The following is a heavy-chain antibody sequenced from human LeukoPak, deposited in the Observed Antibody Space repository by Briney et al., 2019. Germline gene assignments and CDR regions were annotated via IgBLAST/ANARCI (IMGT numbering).Heavy chain of an antibody. D-gene: IGHD5-18*01. CDR1: GGFVSSSSYF. J-gene: IGHJ4*02. CDR2: IYYSGGT. V-gene: IGHV4-39*01. Sequence: PSETLSLTCTVSGGFVSSSSYFWGWIRQPPGKGLEWIGSIYYSGGTYYNPSLKSRVTISVDTSKNQFSLKLSSVTAADTAVYYCARIVGYSCGYSDYWGQGTLVTVSS. CDR3: ARIVGYSCGYSDY.